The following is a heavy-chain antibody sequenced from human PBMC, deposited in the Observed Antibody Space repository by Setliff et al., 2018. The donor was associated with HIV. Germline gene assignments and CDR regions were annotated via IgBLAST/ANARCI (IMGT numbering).Heavy chain of an antibody. Sequence: SETLSLTCTVSGDSISSGGHYWSWIRQPPGKGLEWIGYIYYSGSTYYNPSLRSRVTISTDTSKNQFSLKLTSVTAADTAVYYCARRGYFDSSGSFDYWGQGTLVTVSS. CDR3: ARRGYFDSSGSFDY. CDR1: GDSISSGGHY. CDR2: IYYSGST. V-gene: IGHV4-31*03. J-gene: IGHJ4*02. D-gene: IGHD3-22*01.